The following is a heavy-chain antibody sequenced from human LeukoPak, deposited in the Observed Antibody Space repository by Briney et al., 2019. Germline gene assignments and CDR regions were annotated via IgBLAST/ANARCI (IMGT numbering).Heavy chain of an antibody. D-gene: IGHD3-10*01. Sequence: PGEYLKISCEAFGYSFTDHWIGWVRQMPGRGLEFLGTIYPVDSDTSYSPSFEGRVTISVDKSTNTAYLQWSGLKASDTAMYYCARYAKSGTYSHGFDIWGQGTMVFVSS. CDR1: GYSFTDHW. V-gene: IGHV5-51*01. J-gene: IGHJ3*02. CDR2: IYPVDSDT. CDR3: ARYAKSGTYSHGFDI.